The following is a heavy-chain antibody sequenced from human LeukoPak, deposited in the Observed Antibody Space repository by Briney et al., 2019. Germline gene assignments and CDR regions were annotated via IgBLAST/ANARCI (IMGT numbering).Heavy chain of an antibody. Sequence: TLSLTCAVSGGSISSGSYSWSWIRQPPGKGLEWIGYIYPRGSTYYNPSLKSRVTMSVDTSKKQFSLRLSSVTAADTAMFYCTRQAIVGRLPPLVWGQGILVTVSS. V-gene: IGHV4-30-2*02. CDR3: TRQAIVGRLPPLV. J-gene: IGHJ4*02. CDR1: GGSISSGSYS. CDR2: IYPRGST. D-gene: IGHD2-21*01.